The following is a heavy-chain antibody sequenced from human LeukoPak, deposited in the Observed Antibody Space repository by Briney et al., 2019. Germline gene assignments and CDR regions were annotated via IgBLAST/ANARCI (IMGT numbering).Heavy chain of an antibody. CDR3: TTEAGFSGWSPRFDY. J-gene: IGHJ4*02. V-gene: IGHV3-15*01. D-gene: IGHD6-19*01. Sequence: GGSLRLSCAASGFTFSNAWMSWVRQAPGKGLEWVGRIKSETDGGTTDYAAPVKGRFTISRDDSKNTLYLQMNSLKTEDTAVYYCTTEAGFSGWSPRFDYWGQGTLVTVSS. CDR1: GFTFSNAW. CDR2: IKSETDGGTT.